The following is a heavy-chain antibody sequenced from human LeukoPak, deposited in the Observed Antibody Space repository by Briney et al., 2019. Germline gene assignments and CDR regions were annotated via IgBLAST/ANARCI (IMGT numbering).Heavy chain of an antibody. CDR3: TPDRSYAMEV. Sequence: GGSLRLSCAASGFTFNIRWMHWVRQAPGKGLVWVSRINSDGSSTNYADSVKGRFTISRDNAKNMVYLQMNCLRAEDTAVYYCTPDRSYAMEVWGQGATVAVS. CDR1: GFTFNIRW. CDR2: INSDGSST. V-gene: IGHV3-74*01. J-gene: IGHJ6*02.